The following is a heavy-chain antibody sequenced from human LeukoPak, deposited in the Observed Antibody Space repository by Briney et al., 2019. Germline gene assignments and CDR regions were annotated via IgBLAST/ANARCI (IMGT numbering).Heavy chain of an antibody. J-gene: IGHJ4*02. CDR2: INYSGST. CDR1: GGSVSSTTYF. V-gene: IGHV4-39*01. CDR3: ARYVVYGSGKYYFDY. D-gene: IGHD3-10*01. Sequence: SETLSLTCTVSGGSVSSTTYFWSWIRQPPGKGLEWIASINYSGSTYYNPSLKSRVTISVDTSQNQFSLKLSSVTAADTAVYYCARYVVYGSGKYYFDYWGQGTLVTVSS.